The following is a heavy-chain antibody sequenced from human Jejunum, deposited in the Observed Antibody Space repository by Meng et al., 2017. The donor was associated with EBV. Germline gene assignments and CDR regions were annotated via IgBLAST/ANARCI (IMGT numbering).Heavy chain of an antibody. J-gene: IGHJ1*01. CDR3: ARGVYGPTTRGREYFIH. Sequence: QDQLQQVGQRSLKPSGTLSLTCVVYGGSFNGYYWTWIRQSPGKSLEWIGEINHSGTTNYNPSLRSRVIISVDTSKKQFSLTLTSVTAADTAVYYCARGVYGPTTRGREYFIHWGRGTLVTVSS. CDR2: INHSGTT. D-gene: IGHD2/OR15-2a*01. CDR1: GGSFNGYY. V-gene: IGHV4-34*02.